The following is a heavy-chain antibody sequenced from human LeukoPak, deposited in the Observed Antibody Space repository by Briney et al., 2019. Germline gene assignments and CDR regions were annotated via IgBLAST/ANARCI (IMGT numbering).Heavy chain of an antibody. V-gene: IGHV3-23*01. CDR2: ISGSGGST. Sequence: PGGSLRLSCAASGFTFSSSAMSWVRQAPGKGLEWVSAISGSGGSTYYADSVKGRFTISRDNSKNTLYLQMNSLRAEDTAVYYCAKDRLVRYSYYGMDVWGQGTTVTVSS. D-gene: IGHD6-19*01. CDR1: GFTFSSSA. J-gene: IGHJ6*02. CDR3: AKDRLVRYSYYGMDV.